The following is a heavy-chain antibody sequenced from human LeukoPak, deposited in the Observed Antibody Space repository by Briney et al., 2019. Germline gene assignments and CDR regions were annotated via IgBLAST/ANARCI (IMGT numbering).Heavy chain of an antibody. V-gene: IGHV4-34*01. CDR2: INHSGST. J-gene: IGHJ4*02. D-gene: IGHD2-21*01. CDR3: ARGHSGY. Sequence: PSETLSLTCAVYGGSFSGYYWSWIRQPPGKGLEWIGEINHSGSTNYNPPLKSRVTISVDTSKNQFSLKLSSVTAADTAVYYCARGHSGYWGQGTLVTVSS. CDR1: GGSFSGYY.